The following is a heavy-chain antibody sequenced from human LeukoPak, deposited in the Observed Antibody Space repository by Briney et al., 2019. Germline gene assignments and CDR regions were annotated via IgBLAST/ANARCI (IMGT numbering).Heavy chain of an antibody. Sequence: PGGSLRLSCAASGFTFSTYAIHWVRQAPGKGLEWVAVISYDGSNKYYADSVKGRFTISRDNSKNTLYLQMNSLRAEDTAVYYCARAPLYCSGGSCSGGNWFDLWGQGTLVTVSS. CDR1: GFTFSTYA. D-gene: IGHD2-15*01. V-gene: IGHV3-30-3*01. CDR3: ARAPLYCSGGSCSGGNWFDL. J-gene: IGHJ5*02. CDR2: ISYDGSNK.